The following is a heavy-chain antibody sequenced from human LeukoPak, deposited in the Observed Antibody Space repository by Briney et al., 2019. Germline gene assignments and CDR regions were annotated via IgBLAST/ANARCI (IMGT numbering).Heavy chain of an antibody. V-gene: IGHV4-59*01. J-gene: IGHJ4*02. D-gene: IGHD5-12*01. CDR2: IYYSGSI. CDR1: GGSISTYY. Sequence: SETLSLTCTVSGGSISTYYWSWIRQSPGKGLEWIGHIYYSGSIKYNPSLKSRVTISLDTSKNQFSLKLTSVIAADTAVYYCARGLYSGYTLRPLDYWGQGTLVTVSS. CDR3: ARGLYSGYTLRPLDY.